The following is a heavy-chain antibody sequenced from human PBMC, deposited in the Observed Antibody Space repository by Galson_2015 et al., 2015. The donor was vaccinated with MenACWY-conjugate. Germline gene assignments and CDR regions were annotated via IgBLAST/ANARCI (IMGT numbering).Heavy chain of an antibody. D-gene: IGHD1-20*01. Sequence: SLRLSCAASGFTFSNYDMHWVCEERGKGLEWVSGISTGGDTYYSGSVKGRFTISRENAKNSLYLQMDSLRPGDTAIYYCVRGFLSRDKWNGLGLDVWGKGTTVIVSS. CDR2: ISTGGDT. CDR3: VRGFLSRDKWNGLGLDV. CDR1: GFTFSNYD. V-gene: IGHV3-13*01. J-gene: IGHJ6*04.